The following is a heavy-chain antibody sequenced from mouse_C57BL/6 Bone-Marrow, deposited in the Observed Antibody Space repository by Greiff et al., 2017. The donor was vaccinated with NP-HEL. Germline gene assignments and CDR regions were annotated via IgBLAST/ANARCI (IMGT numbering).Heavy chain of an antibody. CDR3: VLLLGDYAMDY. J-gene: IGHJ4*01. CDR2: LNPNYGTT. V-gene: IGHV1-39*01. D-gene: IGHD2-10*01. Sequence: LEESGPELVKPGASVKISCKASGYSFTDYNMNWVKQSNGKSLEWIGVLNPNYGTTSSNQTFKGKATLTVDQTSSTAYMQLNSLTSEDSAVYYCVLLLGDYAMDYWGQGTSGTVSS. CDR1: GYSFTDYN.